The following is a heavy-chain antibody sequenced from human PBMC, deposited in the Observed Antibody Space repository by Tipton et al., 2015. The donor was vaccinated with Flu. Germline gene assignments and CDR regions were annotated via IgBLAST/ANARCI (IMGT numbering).Heavy chain of an antibody. D-gene: IGHD3-16*01. V-gene: IGHV3-53*05. CDR1: GFSVSSSY. J-gene: IGHJ4*02. CDR2: LDSGGTT. Sequence: SLRLSCAASGFSVSSSYMSWVRQAPGKGLEWVSALDSGGTTYYADSVRGRFTISRDNSKNTVYLQMNRLTGEDTAVYFCARISRWGQGTLVTVSS. CDR3: ARISR.